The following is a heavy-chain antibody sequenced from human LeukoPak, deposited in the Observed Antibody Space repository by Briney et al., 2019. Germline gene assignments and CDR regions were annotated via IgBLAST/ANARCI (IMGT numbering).Heavy chain of an antibody. J-gene: IGHJ4*02. CDR2: ISGSGGST. D-gene: IGHD3-22*01. Sequence: GGSLRLSCAASGFTFSSYAMSWVRQAPGKGLEWVSAISGSGGSTYYADAVKGRFTISRDNSRNTLYLQMNSLRAEDTAVYYCAKGYDSSGHYGNYFDFWGQGTLVTVSS. V-gene: IGHV3-23*01. CDR3: AKGYDSSGHYGNYFDF. CDR1: GFTFSSYA.